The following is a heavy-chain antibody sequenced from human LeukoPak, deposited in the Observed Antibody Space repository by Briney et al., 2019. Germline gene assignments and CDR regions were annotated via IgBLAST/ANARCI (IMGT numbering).Heavy chain of an antibody. D-gene: IGHD3-16*01. CDR2: ISGSGGST. CDR3: AKGLRTGVGPYMGYHYYMDV. V-gene: IGHV3-23*01. CDR1: GFTFSNAW. Sequence: GGSLRLSCAASGFTFSNAWMSWVRQAPGKGLEWVSAISGSGGSTYYADSVKGRFTISRDNSYNTVSLQMNSLRDEDTGVYYCAKGLRTGVGPYMGYHYYMDVWGKGATVTVSS. J-gene: IGHJ6*03.